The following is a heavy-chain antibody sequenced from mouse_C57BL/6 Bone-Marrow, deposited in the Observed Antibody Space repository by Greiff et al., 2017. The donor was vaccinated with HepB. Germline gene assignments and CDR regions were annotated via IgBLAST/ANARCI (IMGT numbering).Heavy chain of an antibody. Sequence: QLQQPGAELVKPGASVKLSCKASGYTFTSYWMHWVKQRPGRGLEWIGRIDPNSGGTKYNEKFKSKATLTVDKPSSTAYMQLSSLTSEDSAVYYCARPAYYGSSSNWYFDVWGTGTTVTVSS. J-gene: IGHJ1*03. D-gene: IGHD1-1*01. CDR3: ARPAYYGSSSNWYFDV. V-gene: IGHV1-72*01. CDR1: GYTFTSYW. CDR2: IDPNSGGT.